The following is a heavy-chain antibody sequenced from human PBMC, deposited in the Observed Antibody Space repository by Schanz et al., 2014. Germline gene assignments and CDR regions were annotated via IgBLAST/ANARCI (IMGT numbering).Heavy chain of an antibody. CDR3: ARDGDRFYHNYYMDV. J-gene: IGHJ6*03. D-gene: IGHD4-17*01. V-gene: IGHV3-21*01. Sequence: EVQLLESGGGLVRPGGSLRLSCEASEFTFSSYKMNWVRQAPGKGLEWVSSISSSGSYIHYADSVKGRFTISRDNSKNTLYLQMNTLRAEDTAVYYCARDGDRFYHNYYMDVWGKGTTVTVSS. CDR1: EFTFSSYK. CDR2: ISSSGSYI.